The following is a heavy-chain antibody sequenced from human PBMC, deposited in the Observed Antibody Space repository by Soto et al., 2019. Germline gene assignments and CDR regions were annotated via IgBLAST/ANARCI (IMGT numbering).Heavy chain of an antibody. Sequence: QPGGSLRLSCAASGFTFISSWMNWVRQAPGKGLEGVAGIKEDGSEKYYVDFVKGRFTISRDNVENSLYLQMNSLRGEDTAVYFCARDRGYSCFDYWGLGTLVTVS. D-gene: IGHD5-18*01. CDR3: ARDRGYSCFDY. V-gene: IGHV3-7*01. CDR1: GFTFISSW. CDR2: IKEDGSEK. J-gene: IGHJ4*02.